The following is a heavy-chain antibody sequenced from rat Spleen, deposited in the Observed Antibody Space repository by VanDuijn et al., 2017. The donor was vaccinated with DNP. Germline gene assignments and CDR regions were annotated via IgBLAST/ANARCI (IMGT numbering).Heavy chain of an antibody. J-gene: IGHJ1*01. D-gene: IGHD1-6*01. CDR1: GFTFSDHN. V-gene: IGHV5-19*01. CDR3: ARMYTTDYYWYFDF. Sequence: EVHLVESGGGLVQPGRSLKLSCAASGFTFSDHNMAWVRQAPTKGLEWVASISPSGGSTYYLDSVRGRFTVSRDNAESTLYLQMNSLRSEDTATYYCARMYTTDYYWYFDFWGPGTMVTVSS. CDR2: ISPSGGST.